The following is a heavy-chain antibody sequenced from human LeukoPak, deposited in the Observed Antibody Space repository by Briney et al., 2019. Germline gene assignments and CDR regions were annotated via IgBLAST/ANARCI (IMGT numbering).Heavy chain of an antibody. V-gene: IGHV1-2*02. CDR3: ARVFAYYYDSSGYYYFDY. Sequence: ASVKVSCKASGYTFTGYYMHWVRQAPGQGLEWMGWINPNSGGTNYAQKFQGRVTMTRDTSISTAYMEQSRLRSDDTAVYYCARVFAYYYDSSGYYYFDYWGQGTLVTVSS. CDR1: GYTFTGYY. D-gene: IGHD3-22*01. CDR2: INPNSGGT. J-gene: IGHJ4*02.